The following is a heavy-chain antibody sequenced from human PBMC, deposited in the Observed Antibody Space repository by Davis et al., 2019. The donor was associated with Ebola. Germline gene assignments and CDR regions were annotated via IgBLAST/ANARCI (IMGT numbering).Heavy chain of an antibody. CDR3: ARAGFDEVLDY. V-gene: IGHV3-30*04. D-gene: IGHD3-3*01. J-gene: IGHJ4*02. CDR1: GFTFRNYA. Sequence: PGGSLRLSCVASGFTFRNYAMHWVRQAPGKGLERVAVVSHSERETFYADSVKGRFTISRDNSENTLYLQMNSLTADDTSVYYCARAGFDEVLDYWGQGTPVTVSS. CDR2: VSHSERET.